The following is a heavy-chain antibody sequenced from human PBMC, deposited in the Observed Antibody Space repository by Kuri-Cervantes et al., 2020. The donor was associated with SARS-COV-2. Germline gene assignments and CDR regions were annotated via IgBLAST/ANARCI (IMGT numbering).Heavy chain of an antibody. Sequence: GESLKISCTASGFTFGDYAMSWVRQAPGKGLEWVSAISGSGGSTYYADSVKGRFTISRDNSKNTLYLQMNSLRAEDTAVYYCAKDQHGIVVVVAAIDYWGQGTLVTVSS. V-gene: IGHV3-23*01. D-gene: IGHD2-15*01. CDR2: ISGSGGST. J-gene: IGHJ4*02. CDR3: AKDQHGIVVVVAAIDY. CDR1: GFTFGDYA.